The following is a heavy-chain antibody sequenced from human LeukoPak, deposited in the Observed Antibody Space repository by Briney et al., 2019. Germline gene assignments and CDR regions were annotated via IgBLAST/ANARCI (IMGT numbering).Heavy chain of an antibody. CDR3: ARDPIYYGPYDY. Sequence: PSETLSLTCTVSGGSISSSSYYWGWIRQPPGKGLEWIGSIYYSGSTYYNPSLKSRVTISVDTSKNQFSLKLSSVTAADTAVYYCARDPIYYGPYDYWGQGTLVTVSS. J-gene: IGHJ4*02. D-gene: IGHD3-10*01. CDR2: IYYSGST. CDR1: GGSISSSSYY. V-gene: IGHV4-39*07.